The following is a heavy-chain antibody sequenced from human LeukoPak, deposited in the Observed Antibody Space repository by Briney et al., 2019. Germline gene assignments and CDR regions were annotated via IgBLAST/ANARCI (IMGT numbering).Heavy chain of an antibody. V-gene: IGHV3-23*01. CDR3: ARVETYYYDSSGYHPFDY. Sequence: GSLRLSCAASGFTFSTYAMSWVRQAPGKGLEWVSGISGSGGSTYYADSVKGRFTISRDNAKNTLYLQMNGLRAEDTAVYYCARVETYYYDSSGYHPFDYWGQGTLVTVSS. CDR1: GFTFSTYA. CDR2: ISGSGGST. D-gene: IGHD3-22*01. J-gene: IGHJ4*02.